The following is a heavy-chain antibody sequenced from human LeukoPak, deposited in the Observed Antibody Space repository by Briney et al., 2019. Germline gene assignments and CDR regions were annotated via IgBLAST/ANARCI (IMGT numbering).Heavy chain of an antibody. CDR1: GGSFSGYY. V-gene: IGHV4-34*01. J-gene: IGHJ3*02. Sequence: SETLSLTCAVYGGSFSGYYWSWIRQPPGKGQEGIEQINHSGSTNYNPSLKGRVTISVDTSKNQFSLKLSSVTAADTAVYYCARVAPYIVVVVAATRVGAFDIWGQGTMVTVSS. CDR3: ARVAPYIVVVVAATRVGAFDI. CDR2: INHSGST. D-gene: IGHD2-15*01.